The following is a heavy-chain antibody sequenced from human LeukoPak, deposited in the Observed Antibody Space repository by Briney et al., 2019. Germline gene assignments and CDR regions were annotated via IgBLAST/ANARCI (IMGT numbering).Heavy chain of an antibody. D-gene: IGHD3-22*01. Sequence: SETLSLTCTVSGGSISSHYWSWIRQPPGKGLEWIGYIYYSGSTNYNPSLKSRVTISVDTSKNQFSLKLSSVTAADTAAYYCARNRGYYDPFDYWGQGTLVSVSS. J-gene: IGHJ4*02. CDR2: IYYSGST. V-gene: IGHV4-59*11. CDR3: ARNRGYYDPFDY. CDR1: GGSISSHY.